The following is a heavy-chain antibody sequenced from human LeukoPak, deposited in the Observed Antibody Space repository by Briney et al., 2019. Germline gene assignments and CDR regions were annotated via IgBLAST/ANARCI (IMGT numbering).Heavy chain of an antibody. CDR2: IYYSGST. CDR3: AGDTGSGWDY. V-gene: IGHV4-59*01. J-gene: IGHJ4*02. CDR1: GGSISSYY. Sequence: SETLSLTCTVSGGSISSYYWSWIRQPPGKGLEWIGYIYYSGSTNYNPSLKSRVTISVDTSKNQFSLKLSSVTAADTAVYYCAGDTGSGWDYWGQGTLVTVSS. D-gene: IGHD6-19*01.